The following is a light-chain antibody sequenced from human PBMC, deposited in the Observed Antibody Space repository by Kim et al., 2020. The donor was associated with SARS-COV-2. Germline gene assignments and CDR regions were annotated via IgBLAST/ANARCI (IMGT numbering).Light chain of an antibody. Sequence: EIVMTQSPATLSVSPGERATLSCRASQSVSSNLAWYQQKPGQPPRLLIYGASARATGSPARFSGSGSGTEFTLTISSLQSEDFAVYYCQQYNNWPGTFGQGTKVDIK. V-gene: IGKV3-15*01. CDR3: QQYNNWPGT. CDR2: GAS. CDR1: QSVSSN. J-gene: IGKJ1*01.